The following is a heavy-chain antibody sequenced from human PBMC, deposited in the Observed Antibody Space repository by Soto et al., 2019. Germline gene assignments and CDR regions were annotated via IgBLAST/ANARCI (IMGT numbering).Heavy chain of an antibody. CDR1: GFVFSDFQ. V-gene: IGHV3-21*01. CDR3: ARDNLAFQGAFDL. CDR2: ITGTSAFT. J-gene: IGHJ4*02. Sequence: VGSLRLSCAASGFVFSDFQFNWVRQAPGGGLEWLSSITGTSAFTEYAESIEGRFTISRDNPNKLLFLHMDNLRPEDTAVYYCARDNLAFQGAFDLWGQGTLVTVSS. D-gene: IGHD3-16*01.